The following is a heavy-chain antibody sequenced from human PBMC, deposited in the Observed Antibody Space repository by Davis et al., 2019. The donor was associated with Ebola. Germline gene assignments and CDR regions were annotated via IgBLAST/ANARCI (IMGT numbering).Heavy chain of an antibody. J-gene: IGHJ4*02. CDR2: ISWNSGSI. D-gene: IGHD3-22*01. V-gene: IGHV3-9*01. CDR1: GFTFDDYA. Sequence: PGGSLRLSCAASGFTFDDYAMHWVRQAPGKGLEWVSGISWNSGSIGYADSVKGRFTISRDNAKNSLYLQMNSLRAEDTAVYYCAKFAYDSSGSQFDYWGQGTLVTVSS. CDR3: AKFAYDSSGSQFDY.